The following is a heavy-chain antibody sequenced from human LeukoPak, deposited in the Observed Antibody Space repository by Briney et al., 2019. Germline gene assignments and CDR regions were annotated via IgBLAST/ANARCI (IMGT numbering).Heavy chain of an antibody. V-gene: IGHV4-59*01. J-gene: IGHJ5*02. Sequence: SETLSLSCTVSGASISSSYWTWIRHPPGKGLEWIGYISSSGTTSYNPSLRSRVTISLDTSKNQFSLKLRFVTAADTAVYYCARDLTTMTTGHTWFDPWGQGTLVTVSS. CDR2: ISSSGTT. CDR1: GASISSSY. D-gene: IGHD4-17*01. CDR3: ARDLTTMTTGHTWFDP.